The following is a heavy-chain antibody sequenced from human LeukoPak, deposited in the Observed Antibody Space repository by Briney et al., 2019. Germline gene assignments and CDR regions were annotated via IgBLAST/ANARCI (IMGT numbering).Heavy chain of an antibody. D-gene: IGHD1-14*01. CDR2: IYYSGST. Sequence: SETLSLTCTVSGGSISSYYWSCIRQPPGKGLEWIGYIYYSGSTNYNPSLKSRVTISVDTSKNQFSLKLSSVTAADTAVYYCARYKRHSDAFDIWGQGTMVTVSS. CDR1: GGSISSYY. V-gene: IGHV4-59*01. J-gene: IGHJ3*02. CDR3: ARYKRHSDAFDI.